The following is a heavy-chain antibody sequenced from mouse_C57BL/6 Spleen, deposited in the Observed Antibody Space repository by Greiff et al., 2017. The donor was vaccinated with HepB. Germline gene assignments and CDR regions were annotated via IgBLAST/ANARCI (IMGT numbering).Heavy chain of an antibody. CDR2: ISNLAYSI. V-gene: IGHV5-15*01. D-gene: IGHD2-3*01. CDR3: ARHRNGYSSYFDY. J-gene: IGHJ2*01. CDR1: GFTFSDYG. Sequence: EVQGVESGGGLVQPGGSLKLSCAASGFTFSDYGMAWVRQAPRKGPEWVAFISNLAYSIYYADTVTGRFTISRENAKNTLYLEMSSLRSEDTAMYYCARHRNGYSSYFDYWGQGTTLTVSS.